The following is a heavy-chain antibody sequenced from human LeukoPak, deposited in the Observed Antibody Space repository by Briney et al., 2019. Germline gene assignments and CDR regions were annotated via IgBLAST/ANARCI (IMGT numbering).Heavy chain of an antibody. CDR3: ARTVVHAFDI. CDR2: IYYSGST. Sequence: PSETLSLTCTVSGGSISSYYWSWIRQPPGKGLEWSGYIYYSGSTHYNPSLKRRATISVDTSKNQSSLQLSSATAADTAVYYCARTVVHAFDIWGQGTMVTASS. D-gene: IGHD2-15*01. CDR1: GGSISSYY. V-gene: IGHV4-59*01. J-gene: IGHJ3*02.